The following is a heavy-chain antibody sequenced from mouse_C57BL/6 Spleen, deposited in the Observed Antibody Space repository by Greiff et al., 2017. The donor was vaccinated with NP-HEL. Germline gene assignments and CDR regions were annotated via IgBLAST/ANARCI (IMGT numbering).Heavy chain of an antibody. D-gene: IGHD4-1*01. CDR3: ARGLGRYFDD. CDR1: GYAFTSYW. Sequence: LVEPGAELVKPGASVKFSCKASGYAFTSYWMHWVKQRPGKGLEWIGLIYPGDGDTNYNEKFKGKATLTADKSSSTAYMQLSSLTSEDSAVYYCARGLGRYFDDWGTGTTLTVSS. J-gene: IGHJ1*03. V-gene: IGHV1-80*01. CDR2: IYPGDGDT.